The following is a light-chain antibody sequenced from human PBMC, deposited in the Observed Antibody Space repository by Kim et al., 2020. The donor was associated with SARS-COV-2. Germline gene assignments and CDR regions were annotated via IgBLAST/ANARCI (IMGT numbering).Light chain of an antibody. J-gene: IGKJ2*01. CDR2: AAS. Sequence: AIRMTQSPASLSASTGDRVTITCRASEGISSYLAWYQQKPGKAPKLLIYAASTLQSGVPSRFSGSGSGTDFTLTISCLQSEDFATYYWQHYYSYPYTFGQGTKLEI. V-gene: IGKV1-8*01. CDR1: EGISSY. CDR3: QHYYSYPYT.